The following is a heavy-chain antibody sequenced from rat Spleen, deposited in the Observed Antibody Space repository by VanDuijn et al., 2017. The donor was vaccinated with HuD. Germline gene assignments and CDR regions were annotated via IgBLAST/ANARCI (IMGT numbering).Heavy chain of an antibody. CDR1: GFTFNKYW. Sequence: EVQLVESDGGLVQPGRSLKLSCAASGFTFNKYWMTWIRQAPGKGLEWVATITNPDGGTTYYPDSVKGRFTVSRDNAENTVYLQMNSLRSEDTATYFCAREGNYGGAFDYWGQGVMVTVSS. J-gene: IGHJ2*01. D-gene: IGHD1-11*01. CDR2: ITNPDGGTT. V-gene: IGHV5-31*01. CDR3: AREGNYGGAFDY.